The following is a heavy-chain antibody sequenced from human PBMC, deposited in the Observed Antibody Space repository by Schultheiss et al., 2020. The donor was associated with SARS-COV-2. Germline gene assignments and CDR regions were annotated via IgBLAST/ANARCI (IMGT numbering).Heavy chain of an antibody. J-gene: IGHJ6*02. CDR1: GGSFSSYY. V-gene: IGHV4-4*07. Sequence: SETLSLTCAVYGGSFSSYYWSWIRQPAGKGLEWIGRIYTSGSTNYNPSLKSRVTISVDTSKNQFSLKLSSVTAADTAVYYCARDYDFWSGYYFYYGMDVWGQGTTVTVSS. CDR3: ARDYDFWSGYYFYYGMDV. D-gene: IGHD3-3*01. CDR2: IYTSGST.